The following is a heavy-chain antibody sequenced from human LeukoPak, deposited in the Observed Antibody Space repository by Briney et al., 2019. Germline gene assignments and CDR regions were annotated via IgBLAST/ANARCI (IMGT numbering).Heavy chain of an antibody. CDR2: ISSSSSYI. CDR1: GFTFSSYS. CDR3: AREYSSSSGYYYCYMDV. Sequence: GGSLRLSCAASGFTFSSYSMNWVRQAPGKGLEWVSSISSSSSYIYYADSVKGRFTISRDNAKNSLYLQMNSLRAEDTAVYYCAREYSSSSGYYYCYMDVWGKGTTVTVSS. V-gene: IGHV3-21*01. J-gene: IGHJ6*03. D-gene: IGHD6-6*01.